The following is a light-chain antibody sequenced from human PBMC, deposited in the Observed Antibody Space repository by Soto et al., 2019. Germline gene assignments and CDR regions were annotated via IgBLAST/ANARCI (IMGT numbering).Light chain of an antibody. V-gene: IGKV3-15*01. CDR2: GAS. J-gene: IGKJ3*01. Sequence: EIVMTQSPATLSVSPGERATLSCRASQSVRINLAWYEQKPGQAPRLLIYGASTRATGSPARFSGSGSGTEFTLTISSLQSEDFAVYYCQQYNDLPFTFGPGTKVDIK. CDR3: QQYNDLPFT. CDR1: QSVRIN.